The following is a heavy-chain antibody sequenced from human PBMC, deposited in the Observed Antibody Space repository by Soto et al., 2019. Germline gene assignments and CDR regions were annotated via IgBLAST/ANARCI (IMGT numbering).Heavy chain of an antibody. CDR2: VIPIFGTA. D-gene: IGHD3-10*01. V-gene: IGHV1-69*13. CDR1: GGTFSSYA. CDR3: ARAARITTHTPFDY. J-gene: IGHJ4*02. Sequence: GASVKVSCKASGGTFSSYAISWVRQAPGQGLEWMGGVIPIFGTANYAQKFQGRVTITADESTSTAYMELSSLRSEDTAVYYCARAARITTHTPFDYWGQGTLFTVSS.